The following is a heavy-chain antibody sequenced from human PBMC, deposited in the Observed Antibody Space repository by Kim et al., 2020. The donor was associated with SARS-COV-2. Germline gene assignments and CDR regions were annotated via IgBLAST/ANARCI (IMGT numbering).Heavy chain of an antibody. CDR3: AKHFGSSGSEFQH. J-gene: IGHJ1*01. CDR2: ISGSDGST. D-gene: IGHD3-22*01. V-gene: IGHV3-23*01. Sequence: GGSLRLSCAASGFTFSAYAMSWVCQAPGKGLEWVSHISGSDGSTNYADSVKGRFIISRDNSRNTLHLQMNSLRAEDTAVYYCAKHFGSSGSEFQHWGQGTLVTVSS. CDR1: GFTFSAYA.